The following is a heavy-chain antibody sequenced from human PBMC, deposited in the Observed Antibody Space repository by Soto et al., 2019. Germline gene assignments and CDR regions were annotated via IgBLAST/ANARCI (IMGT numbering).Heavy chain of an antibody. CDR3: AQDEGYYDSPSRPDD. J-gene: IGHJ4*02. CDR1: GFTFSSYA. V-gene: IGHV3-23*01. D-gene: IGHD3-22*01. Sequence: GWSLRLSCAASGFTFSSYAMSWVRQAPGKGLEWVSAISGSGGSTYYADSVKGRFTISRDNSKNTLYLQMNSLRAEDTDVYYCAQDEGYYDSPSRPDDWGQGTLVTVSS. CDR2: ISGSGGST.